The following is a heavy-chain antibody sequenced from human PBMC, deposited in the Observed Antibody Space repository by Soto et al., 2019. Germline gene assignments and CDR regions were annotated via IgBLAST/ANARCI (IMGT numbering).Heavy chain of an antibody. Sequence: LSLTCTVSGGSVRDGSYYWAWLRQPPGKGLEWIGHIYHSGSTIYNPSLKSRVTISIDTSKSQFSLNLNSMTAAGTAVYYCAGYNWNYYFDPWGQGTLVTVSS. D-gene: IGHD1-7*01. V-gene: IGHV4-61*01. CDR3: AGYNWNYYFDP. CDR1: GGSVRDGSYY. J-gene: IGHJ5*02. CDR2: IYHSGST.